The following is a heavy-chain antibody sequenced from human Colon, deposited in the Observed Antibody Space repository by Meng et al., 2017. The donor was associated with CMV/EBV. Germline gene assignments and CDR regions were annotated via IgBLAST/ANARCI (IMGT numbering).Heavy chain of an antibody. D-gene: IGHD3-22*01. CDR2: IKSDGSGI. J-gene: IGHJ4*02. CDR1: GFTFSMYW. Sequence: LSLTCAASGFTFSMYWMHWVRQVPGKGLVWVSRIKSDGSGISYADSVKGRFTISRGNAENTVFLQMSSLRVEDTAVYYCEFRYDRSGDYYWGQGTLVTVSS. V-gene: IGHV3-74*01. CDR3: EFRYDRSGDYY.